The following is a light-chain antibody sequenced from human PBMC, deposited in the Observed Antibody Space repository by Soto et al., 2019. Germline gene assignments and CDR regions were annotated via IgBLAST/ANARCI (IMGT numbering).Light chain of an antibody. J-gene: IGKJ1*01. V-gene: IGKV1-12*01. CDR3: HEAYSSPPWR. CDR1: QTISSW. CDR2: AAS. Sequence: SQTISSWLAWYQQKPGKAPKLLIFAASSLQSGVPSRFSGIGSGTDSNVTSIRFRPYGFAAFSSHEAYSSPPWRLGRGTKVDIK.